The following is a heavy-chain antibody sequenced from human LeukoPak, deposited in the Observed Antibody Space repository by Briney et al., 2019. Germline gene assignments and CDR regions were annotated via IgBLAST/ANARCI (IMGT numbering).Heavy chain of an antibody. CDR3: ARAYSGYTYGYHY. CDR2: ISSSSSTI. J-gene: IGHJ4*02. CDR1: GSTFSDYN. D-gene: IGHD5-18*01. Sequence: GGSLRLSCAAAGSTFSDYNMNWVRQPPGKGLEWVSYISSSSSTIYYADSVKGRFTISRDNAKNSLYLQMSSLRAEDTAVYYCARAYSGYTYGYHYWGQGTLVTVSS. V-gene: IGHV3-48*01.